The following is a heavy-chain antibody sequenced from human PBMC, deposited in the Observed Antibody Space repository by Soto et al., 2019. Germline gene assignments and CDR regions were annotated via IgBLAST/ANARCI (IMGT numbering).Heavy chain of an antibody. CDR2: INPSGGST. D-gene: IGHD4-17*01. V-gene: IGHV1-46*01. J-gene: IGHJ6*03. CDR1: GYTFTSYY. CDR3: ARVAEMGTVTNGFYYYMDV. Sequence: ASVKVSCKASGYTFTSYYMHWVRQAPGQGLEWMGIINPSGGSTSYAQKFEGRVTITADKSTGTAYMELSSLRSEDTAVYYCARVAEMGTVTNGFYYYMDVWGKGTTVTVSS.